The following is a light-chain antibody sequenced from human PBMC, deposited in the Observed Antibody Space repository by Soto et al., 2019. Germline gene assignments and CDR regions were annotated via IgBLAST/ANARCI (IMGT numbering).Light chain of an antibody. J-gene: IGKJ1*01. Sequence: EIVLTQSPGTLSLSPGERATLSCRASQSVSSSYLAWYQQKPGQAPRLLIYGASSRATGIPERFSGSGSGTDFTLTISRLEPEDFAVYYCQQYGSSPRRTFGQGTKVDIK. V-gene: IGKV3-20*01. CDR2: GAS. CDR3: QQYGSSPRRT. CDR1: QSVSSSY.